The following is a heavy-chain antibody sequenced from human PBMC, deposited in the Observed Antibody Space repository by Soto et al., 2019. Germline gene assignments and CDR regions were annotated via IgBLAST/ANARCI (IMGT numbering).Heavy chain of an antibody. Sequence: EVQLLESGGGLVQPGGSLRLSCAASGFTFSSYAMSWVRQAPGKGLEWVSAISGSGGSTYYADSVKGRFTISRDNSKNTLYLQMNSMRAEDTAVYYCAKDRGSSGSTLPHDFDYWGQGTLVTVSS. CDR3: AKDRGSSGSTLPHDFDY. CDR1: GFTFSSYA. J-gene: IGHJ4*02. D-gene: IGHD6-19*01. V-gene: IGHV3-23*01. CDR2: ISGSGGST.